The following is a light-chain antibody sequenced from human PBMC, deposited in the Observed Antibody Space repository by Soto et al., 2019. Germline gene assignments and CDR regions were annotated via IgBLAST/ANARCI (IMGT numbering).Light chain of an antibody. CDR3: QQYNNLPPT. CDR1: ERVSTN. Sequence: PGESATLSCRASERVSTNLAWYQQTPGQAPRLLIYSASRRPTYIPVRFSGSGSGAEFTLTISSLQSEDFAIYYCQQYNNLPPTFGQGTKVEVK. J-gene: IGKJ1*01. CDR2: SAS. V-gene: IGKV3-15*01.